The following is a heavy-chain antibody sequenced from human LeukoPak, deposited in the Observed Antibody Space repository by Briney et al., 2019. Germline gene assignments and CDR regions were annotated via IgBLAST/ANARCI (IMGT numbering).Heavy chain of an antibody. D-gene: IGHD1-26*01. CDR1: GFTFGDYA. V-gene: IGHV3-7*01. CDR2: IKGDGSEK. CDR3: ASYRVSHGMDV. Sequence: PGGSLRLSCAASGFTFGDYAMHWVRQAPGKGLEWVANIKGDGSEKYHGDSVTGRFTISRDNAKNSLYLQMNSLRAEDTAIYYCASYRVSHGMDVWGQGTTVTVSS. J-gene: IGHJ6*02.